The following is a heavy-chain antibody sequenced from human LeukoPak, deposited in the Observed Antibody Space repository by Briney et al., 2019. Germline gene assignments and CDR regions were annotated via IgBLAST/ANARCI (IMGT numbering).Heavy chain of an antibody. Sequence: SETLSLTCAVSGYSIRSGYYWGWIRQPPGKGLEWIGSVYHSGITYYNPSLKSRVSISVDTSKNQFSLKLSSVTAADTAVYYCAKVGDRRVFDIWGQGTMVTVSS. CDR1: GYSIRSGYY. CDR3: AKVGDRRVFDI. D-gene: IGHD3-16*01. J-gene: IGHJ3*02. CDR2: VYHSGIT. V-gene: IGHV4-38-2*01.